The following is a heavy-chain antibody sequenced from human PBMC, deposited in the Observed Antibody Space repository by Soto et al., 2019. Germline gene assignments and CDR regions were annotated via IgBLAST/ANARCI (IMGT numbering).Heavy chain of an antibody. V-gene: IGHV4-4*02. J-gene: IGHJ4*02. CDR2: IFQSGTT. D-gene: IGHD6-19*01. CDR1: GGSISSGHW. Sequence: QVELQESGPGLVKTSGALSLTCAVSGGSISSGHWWRWVRQPPGEGLEWIGEIFQSGTTNYNPSVESRVIISMDKSKNRFSLEVISVTAADTAVYFCARPIAVAGTRGFDYWGQGTLVTVSS. CDR3: ARPIAVAGTRGFDY.